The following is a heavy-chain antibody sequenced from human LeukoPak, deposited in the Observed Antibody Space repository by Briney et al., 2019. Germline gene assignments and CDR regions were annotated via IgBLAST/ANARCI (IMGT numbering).Heavy chain of an antibody. CDR3: ATDPVGY. J-gene: IGHJ4*02. V-gene: IGHV1-18*04. Sequence: GASVKVSCKTSGYTFTSYYVSWVRQAPRQGLEWMGWISGYNAKTKYVQKFQGRITMTIDTSTTTAYMELRSLRSEDTAVYYCATDPVGYWGQGTLVTVSS. CDR2: ISGYNAKT. CDR1: GYTFTSYY. D-gene: IGHD4-23*01.